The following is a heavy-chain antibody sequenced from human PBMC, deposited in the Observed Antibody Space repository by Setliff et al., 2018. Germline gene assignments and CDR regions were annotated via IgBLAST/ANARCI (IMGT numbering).Heavy chain of an antibody. CDR2: IYHRGRT. J-gene: IGHJ3*02. CDR1: GVSISSGHY. Sequence: KPSETLSLTCSVSGVSISSGHYWGWIRQPPGKGLEWIATIYHRGRTYYNPSLSSRVTISLDTSKNHFSLRLRSVTAADTAVYYCASPRRDDLDSPFDAFDIWGQGTKVTVSS. D-gene: IGHD3-3*01. V-gene: IGHV4-38-2*02. CDR3: ASPRRDDLDSPFDAFDI.